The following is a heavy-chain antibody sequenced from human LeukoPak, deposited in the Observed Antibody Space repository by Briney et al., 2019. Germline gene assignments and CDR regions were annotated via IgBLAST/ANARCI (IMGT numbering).Heavy chain of an antibody. V-gene: IGHV1-46*03. CDR1: GYTFTSYY. CDR2: INPSGGST. Sequence: ASVKVSCKASGYTFTSYYMHWVRQAPGQGLEWMGIINPSGGSTSYAQKFQGRVTMTRDTSTSTVYMELSSLRSEDTAVYYCAREELRQAWFGELSPPDWGQGTLVTVS. D-gene: IGHD3-10*01. J-gene: IGHJ4*02. CDR3: AREELRQAWFGELSPPD.